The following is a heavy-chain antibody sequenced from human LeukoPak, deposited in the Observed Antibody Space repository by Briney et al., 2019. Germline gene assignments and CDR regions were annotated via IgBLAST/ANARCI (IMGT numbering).Heavy chain of an antibody. CDR1: GNSISSGDNY. V-gene: IGHV4-61*10. J-gene: IGHJ3*02. CDR2: IYYSGST. Sequence: PSETLSLTCTVSGNSISSGDNYWSWIRQPAGKGLEWIGRIYYSGSTNYNPSLKSRVTISVDTSKKQFSLKLSSVTAADTAVYYCARGNSGWYDDAFDIWGQGTMVAVSS. CDR3: ARGNSGWYDDAFDI. D-gene: IGHD6-19*01.